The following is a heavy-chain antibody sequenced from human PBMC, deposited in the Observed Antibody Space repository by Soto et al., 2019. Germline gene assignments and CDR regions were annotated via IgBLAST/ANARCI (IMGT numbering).Heavy chain of an antibody. CDR2: INHTGST. J-gene: IGHJ5*01. CDR1: GGSFSGHY. Sequence: QVQLQQWGAGLLKPSETLSLTCAVYGGSFSGHYWTWIRQPPGKGLEWIGEINHTGSTNYNPPLTSRVTMSGDTSKNQCSLKLSSLTAADPAVYYWARGITMKTDAPDTYYSDSWGQGTLVTVSS. V-gene: IGHV4-34*01. CDR3: ARGITMKTDAPDTYYSDS. D-gene: IGHD3-22*01.